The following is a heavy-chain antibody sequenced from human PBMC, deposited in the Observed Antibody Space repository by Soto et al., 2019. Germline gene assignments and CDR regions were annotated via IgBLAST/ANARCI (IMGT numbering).Heavy chain of an antibody. V-gene: IGHV1-69*01. CDR2: IIPIPGTA. CDR3: ARSQGSSTSLEIYYYYYYGMDV. J-gene: IGHJ6*02. Sequence: QVQLVQSGAEVKKPGSSVKVSCKASGGTFGSYSISWVRQAPGQGLEWMGGIIPIPGTANYAQKFQGRGTIAADESTSTAYMELSSLRSEDTAVYYCARSQGSSTSLEIYYYYYYGMDVWGQGTTVNVSS. D-gene: IGHD2-2*01. CDR1: GGTFGSYS.